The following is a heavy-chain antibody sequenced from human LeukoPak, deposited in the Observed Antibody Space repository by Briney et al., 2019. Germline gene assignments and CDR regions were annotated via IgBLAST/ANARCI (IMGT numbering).Heavy chain of an antibody. CDR3: ARDRGSPDAFDI. Sequence: GGSLRLSCAASGFTFSSYAMSWVRQAPGKGLEWVSAISGSGGSTYYADSVKGRFTISRDNSKNTLYLQMNSLRAEGTAVYYCARDRGSPDAFDIWGQGTTVTVSS. CDR1: GFTFSSYA. V-gene: IGHV3-23*01. D-gene: IGHD6-19*01. J-gene: IGHJ3*02. CDR2: ISGSGGST.